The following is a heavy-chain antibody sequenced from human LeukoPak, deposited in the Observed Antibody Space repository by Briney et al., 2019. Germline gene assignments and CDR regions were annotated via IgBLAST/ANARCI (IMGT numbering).Heavy chain of an antibody. CDR1: GYTFTNYA. CDR3: ARSGGSGSHYARYYYYYRDV. V-gene: IGHV7-4-1*02. J-gene: IGHJ6*03. CDR2: INTNTGNP. D-gene: IGHD3-10*01. Sequence: ASVKVSCKASGYTFTNYAINWVRQAPGQGLEWMGWINTNTGNPTYAQGFTGRFVFSLDTSVSTAYLQISSLKAEDTAVYYCARSGGSGSHYARYYYYYRDVGGKGTTVTVSS.